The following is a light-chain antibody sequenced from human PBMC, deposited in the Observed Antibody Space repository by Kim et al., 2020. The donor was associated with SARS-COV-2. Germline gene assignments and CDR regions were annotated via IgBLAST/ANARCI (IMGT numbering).Light chain of an antibody. CDR2: QDS. J-gene: IGLJ1*01. V-gene: IGLV3-1*01. CDR1: GLGDKY. Sequence: SYELTQPPSVSVSPGQTATITCSGDGLGDKYVCWFQQKPGQSPVMVIYQDSRRPSGIPERFSGSNSGNTATLTIRGTQAIDEADYYCQAWDSNTGVFGNGTKVTVL. CDR3: QAWDSNTGV.